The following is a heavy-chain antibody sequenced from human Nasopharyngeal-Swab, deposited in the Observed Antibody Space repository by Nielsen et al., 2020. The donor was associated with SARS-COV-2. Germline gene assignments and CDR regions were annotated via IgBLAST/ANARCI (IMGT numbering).Heavy chain of an antibody. Sequence: GGSLRLSCAASGFTISGYWMHWVRQVPGKGPVWVSRINSDGTITSYADSVRGRFTTSRDNAKNTLYLQMNSLGVEDTGVYHCARDTDFDYWGQGTPVTVSS. J-gene: IGHJ4*02. CDR2: INSDGTIT. CDR3: ARDTDFDY. CDR1: GFTISGYW. V-gene: IGHV3-74*01. D-gene: IGHD4-11*01.